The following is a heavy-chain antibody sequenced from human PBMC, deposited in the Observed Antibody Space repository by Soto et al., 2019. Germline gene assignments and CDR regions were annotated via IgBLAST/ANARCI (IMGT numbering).Heavy chain of an antibody. CDR2: VNPDNGGT. V-gene: IGHV1-2*02. CDR3: ARDPRPPSGWLGFWEYGMDV. D-gene: IGHD3-3*01. Sequence: ASVKVSCKASGYTFTGNYIHWVRQAPGQGLEWMGWVNPDNGGTTSAQKFQGRVTMTRDTSVTTAYMELSRLTSDDTAVYYCARDPRPPSGWLGFWEYGMDVWGQGPTVTVSS. CDR1: GYTFTGNY. J-gene: IGHJ6*02.